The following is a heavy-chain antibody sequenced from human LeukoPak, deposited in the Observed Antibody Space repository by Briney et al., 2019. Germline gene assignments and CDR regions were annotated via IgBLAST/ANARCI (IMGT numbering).Heavy chain of an antibody. D-gene: IGHD6-19*01. CDR2: ISGSGGST. V-gene: IGHV3-23*01. CDR1: GFTFSSYA. CDR3: TKDLLEVAGLNWFDP. Sequence: GGSLRLSCAASGFTFSSYAMSWVRQAPGKGLEWVSAISGSGGSTYYADSVKGRFTISRDNSKNTLYLQMNSLRAEDTAVYYCTKDLLEVAGLNWFDPWGQGTLVTVSS. J-gene: IGHJ5*02.